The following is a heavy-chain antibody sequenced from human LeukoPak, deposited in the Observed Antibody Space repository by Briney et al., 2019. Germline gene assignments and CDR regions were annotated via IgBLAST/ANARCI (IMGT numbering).Heavy chain of an antibody. V-gene: IGHV3-43D*03. CDR1: GFTFDDYA. CDR3: AREQLRGDAFDI. J-gene: IGHJ3*02. D-gene: IGHD5-18*01. CDR2: ISWDGGST. Sequence: PGGSLRLSCAASGFTFDDYAMHWVRQAPGKGLEWVSLISWDGGSTYYADSVKGRFTISRDNSKNSLYLQMNSLRAEDTAVYYCAREQLRGDAFDIWGQGTMVTVSS.